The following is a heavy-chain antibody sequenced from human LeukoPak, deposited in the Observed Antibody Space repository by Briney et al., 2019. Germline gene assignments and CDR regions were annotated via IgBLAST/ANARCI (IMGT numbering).Heavy chain of an antibody. CDR3: ARRDSSGWYDFDY. D-gene: IGHD6-19*01. J-gene: IGHJ4*02. CDR1: GGSISSYY. V-gene: IGHV4-59*08. Sequence: SETLSLTCTVSGGSISSYYWSWIRQPPGTGLEWIGYIYYSESTNYNPSLKSRVTISVDTSKNQFSLKLSSVTAADTAVYYCARRDSSGWYDFDYWGQGTLVSVSS. CDR2: IYYSEST.